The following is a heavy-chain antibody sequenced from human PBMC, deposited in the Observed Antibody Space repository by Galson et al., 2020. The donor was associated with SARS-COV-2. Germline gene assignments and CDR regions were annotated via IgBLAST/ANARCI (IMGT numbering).Heavy chain of an antibody. V-gene: IGHV3-23*01. CDR2: ISGSGGST. D-gene: IGHD6-13*01. J-gene: IGHJ4*02. CDR1: GFTFSSYA. CDR3: ANLAAAGFDY. Sequence: GESLKISCAASGFTFSSYAMSWVRQAPGKGLEWVSAISGSGGSTYYADSVKGRFTISRDNSKNTLYLQMNSLRAEDTAVYYCANLAAAGFDYWGQGTLVTVSS.